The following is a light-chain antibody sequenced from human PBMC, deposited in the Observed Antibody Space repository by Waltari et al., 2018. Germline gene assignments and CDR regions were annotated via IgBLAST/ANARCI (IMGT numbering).Light chain of an antibody. Sequence: QYALTQPASVSGSPGQSITISCTGTRSDVWSYNLVSWYQQYPGKAPKLMIYEGSKRPSGVSNRFSGSKSGNTASLTISWLQAEDEADYYCCSYAGSSTFYVFGTGTKVTVL. CDR2: EGS. V-gene: IGLV2-23*01. CDR1: RSDVWSYNL. CDR3: CSYAGSSTFYV. J-gene: IGLJ1*01.